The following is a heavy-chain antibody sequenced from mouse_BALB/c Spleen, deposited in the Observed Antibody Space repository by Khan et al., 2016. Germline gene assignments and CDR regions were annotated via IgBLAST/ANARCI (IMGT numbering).Heavy chain of an antibody. CDR1: GYSFTGYY. CDR3: LRDAMDY. V-gene: IGHV1-18*01. Sequence: VQLQQSGPDLVKPGASVKISCKASGYSFTGYYMDWVKQSHGKSLEWIGRLNTNNGGTTYNQNFKGKAILTVDKSSTTAYMELRSLTSDDSAVYYCLRDAMDYWGQGTSVTVSS. D-gene: IGHD1-1*01. J-gene: IGHJ4*01. CDR2: LNTNNGGT.